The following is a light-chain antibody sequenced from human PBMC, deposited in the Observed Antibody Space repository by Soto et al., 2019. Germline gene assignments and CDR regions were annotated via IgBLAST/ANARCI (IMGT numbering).Light chain of an antibody. V-gene: IGLV1-40*01. CDR3: QSYDSSPSGV. Sequence: QSVLTQPPSVSGAPGQRVTISCTGSSSNIGAGYDVHWYQQFPGTAPKLLIYGNSNRPSGVPDRFSGSKSGTSASLAITGLQAEDEADYYCQSYDSSPSGVFGSGTKLTVL. J-gene: IGLJ1*01. CDR2: GNS. CDR1: SSNIGAGYD.